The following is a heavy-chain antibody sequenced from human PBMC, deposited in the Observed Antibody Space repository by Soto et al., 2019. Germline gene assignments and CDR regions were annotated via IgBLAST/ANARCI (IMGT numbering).Heavy chain of an antibody. CDR1: GFTFSSYG. D-gene: IGHD3-22*01. CDR2: ISYDGSNK. CDR3: AKVDSEWAFDI. J-gene: IGHJ3*02. Sequence: PGGSLRLSCAASGFTFSSYGMHWVRQAPGKGLEWVAVISYDGSNKYYADSVKGRFTISRDNSKNTLYLQMNSLRAEDTAVYYCAKVDSEWAFDISGQGTMVTVSS. V-gene: IGHV3-30*18.